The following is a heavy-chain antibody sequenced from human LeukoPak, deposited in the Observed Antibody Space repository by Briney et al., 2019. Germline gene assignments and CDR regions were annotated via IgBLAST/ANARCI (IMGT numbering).Heavy chain of an antibody. V-gene: IGHV4-61*02. J-gene: IGHJ6*02. D-gene: IGHD4/OR15-4a*01. CDR3: ARSMTILNYYYYGMDV. CDR1: GGSISSGSYY. CDR2: IYTSGST. Sequence: ASETLSLTCTVSGGSISSGSYYWSWIRQPAGKGLEWIGRIYTSGSTNYNPSLKSRVTISVDTSKNPFSLKLSSVTAADTAVYYCARSMTILNYYYYGMDVWGQGTTVTVSS.